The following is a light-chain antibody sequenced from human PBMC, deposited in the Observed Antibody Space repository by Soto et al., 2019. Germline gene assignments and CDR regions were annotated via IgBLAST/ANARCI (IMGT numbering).Light chain of an antibody. J-gene: IGKJ1*01. CDR3: QQYNSYSWT. Sequence: EIVLTQSPGTLSLSPGEGATLSCRASQSVSSSYLAWYQQKPGQAPRLLIYGASSRATGIPDRFSGSGSGTDFTLTISSLQPDDFATYYCQQYNSYSWTFGQGTKVDNK. CDR2: GAS. CDR1: QSVSSSY. V-gene: IGKV3-20*01.